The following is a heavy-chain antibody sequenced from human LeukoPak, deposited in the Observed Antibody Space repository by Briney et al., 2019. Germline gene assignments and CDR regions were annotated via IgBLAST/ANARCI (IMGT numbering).Heavy chain of an antibody. J-gene: IGHJ4*02. CDR2: IIPNFGTP. Sequence: GASVKVSCKASGGTFSSYTISWVRQAPGQGLEWMGGIIPNFGTPNYAQKFQGRVTMTEDTSTDTAYMELSSLRSEDTAVYYCATEDPYCSSTSCPQFDYWGQGTLVTVSS. CDR1: GGTFSSYT. V-gene: IGHV1-69*06. CDR3: ATEDPYCSSTSCPQFDY. D-gene: IGHD2-2*01.